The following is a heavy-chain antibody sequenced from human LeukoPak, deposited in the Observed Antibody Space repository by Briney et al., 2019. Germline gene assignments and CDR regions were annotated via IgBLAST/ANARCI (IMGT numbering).Heavy chain of an antibody. CDR3: ADYDFWSGFYYMDV. Sequence: PSETLSLTCTVSGGSISSSSYYWGWIRQPPGKGLEWIGSIRYSGSTYYSPSLKSRVTISVDTSKNQFSLKLSSVTAADTAVYYCADYDFWSGFYYMDVWGKGTTVTVSS. V-gene: IGHV4-39*01. CDR1: GGSISSSSYY. CDR2: IRYSGST. D-gene: IGHD3-3*01. J-gene: IGHJ6*03.